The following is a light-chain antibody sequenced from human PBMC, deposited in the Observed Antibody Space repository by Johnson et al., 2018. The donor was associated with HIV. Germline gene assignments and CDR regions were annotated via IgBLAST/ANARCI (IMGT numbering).Light chain of an antibody. J-gene: IGLJ1*01. CDR2: ENN. V-gene: IGLV1-51*02. Sequence: QPVLTQPPSVSAAPGQKVTISCSGSSSNIGNNYVSWYQQFPGTAPKLLIYENNKRPSGIPDRFSGSKSGTSATLGITGLQTGDEADYYCGTWDTSLSTYVVGTGTKVTVL. CDR1: SSNIGNNY. CDR3: GTWDTSLSTYV.